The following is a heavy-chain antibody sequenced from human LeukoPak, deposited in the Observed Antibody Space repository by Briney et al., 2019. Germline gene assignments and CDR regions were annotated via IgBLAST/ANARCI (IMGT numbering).Heavy chain of an antibody. J-gene: IGHJ6*02. CDR3: ATSDYDFWSGYDYYYYYYGMDV. V-gene: IGHV1-69*13. CDR2: IIPIFGTA. D-gene: IGHD3-3*01. CDR1: GYTFTSYG. Sequence: ASVKVSCKASGYTFTSYGFSWVRQAPGQGLEWMGGIIPIFGTANYAQKFQGRVTITADESTSTAYMELSSLRSEDTAVYYCATSDYDFWSGYDYYYYYYGMDVWGQGTTVTVSS.